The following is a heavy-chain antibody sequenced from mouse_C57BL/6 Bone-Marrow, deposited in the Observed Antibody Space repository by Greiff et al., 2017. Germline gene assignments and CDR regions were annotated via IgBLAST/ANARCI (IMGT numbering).Heavy chain of an antibody. Sequence: QVQLKQPGAELVRPGSSVKLSCKASGYTFTSYWMHWVKQRPIQGLEWIGNIDPSDSETHYNQKFKDKATLTVDKSSSTAYMQLSSLTSEDSAVYYCARRTLRGYLDYWGQGTTLTVSS. D-gene: IGHD2-12*01. CDR2: IDPSDSET. CDR1: GYTFTSYW. V-gene: IGHV1-52*01. J-gene: IGHJ2*01. CDR3: ARRTLRGYLDY.